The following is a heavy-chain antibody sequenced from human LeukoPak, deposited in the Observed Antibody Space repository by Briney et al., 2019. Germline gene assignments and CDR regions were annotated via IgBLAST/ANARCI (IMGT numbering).Heavy chain of an antibody. CDR2: IIPILGIA. D-gene: IGHD3-10*01. J-gene: IGHJ4*02. V-gene: IGHV1-69*04. CDR1: GGTFSSYA. Sequence: GASVKVSCKASGGTFSSYAISWVRQAPGQGLEWMGRIIPILGIANYAQKFQGRVTITADKSTSTAYMELSSLRSEDTAVYYCARDGRVAWFGELYDYWGQGTLVTVSS. CDR3: ARDGRVAWFGELYDY.